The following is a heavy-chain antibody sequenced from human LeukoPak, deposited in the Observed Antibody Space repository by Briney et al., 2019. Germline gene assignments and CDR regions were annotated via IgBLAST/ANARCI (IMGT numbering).Heavy chain of an antibody. CDR2: INPSDGST. Sequence: ASVKVSCKASGYTFTSYYMHWVRQPPGQGRDWMGIINPSDGSTSYAQKFQGRITMTRDTSTSTVYMELSSLRSEDTAVYYCARDRWDWNDSVNWFDPWGQGTLVTVSS. V-gene: IGHV1-46*01. J-gene: IGHJ5*02. CDR3: ARDRWDWNDSVNWFDP. CDR1: GYTFTSYY. D-gene: IGHD1-1*01.